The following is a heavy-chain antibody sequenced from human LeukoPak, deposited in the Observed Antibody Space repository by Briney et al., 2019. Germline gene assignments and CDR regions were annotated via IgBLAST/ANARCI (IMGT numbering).Heavy chain of an antibody. D-gene: IGHD2-2*01. V-gene: IGHV3-21*01. CDR2: ISSNSSYI. CDR3: ARARDIVVVPAARTNYYYYGMDV. J-gene: IGHJ6*02. Sequence: GGSLRLSCAASGFTFSSYSMNWVRQAPGKGLEWVSSISSNSSYIYYADSVKGRFTISRDNAKNSLYLQMNSLRAEDTAVYYCARARDIVVVPAARTNYYYYGMDVWGQGTTVTVSS. CDR1: GFTFSSYS.